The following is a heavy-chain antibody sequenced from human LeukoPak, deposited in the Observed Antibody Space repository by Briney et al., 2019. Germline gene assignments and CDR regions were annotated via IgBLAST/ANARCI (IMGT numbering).Heavy chain of an antibody. CDR1: GGSFSGYY. J-gene: IGHJ4*02. CDR2: INHSGST. Sequence: SETLSLTCAVYGGSFSGYYWSWIRQPPGKGLEWIGEINHSGSTNYNPSLKSRVTISVDTSKNQFSLKLSSVTAADTAVYYCARDDILTGRSIDYWGQGTLVTVSS. V-gene: IGHV4-34*01. CDR3: ARDDILTGRSIDY. D-gene: IGHD3-9*01.